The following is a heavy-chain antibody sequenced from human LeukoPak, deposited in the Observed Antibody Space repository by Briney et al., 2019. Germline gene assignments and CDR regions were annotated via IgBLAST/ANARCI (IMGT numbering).Heavy chain of an antibody. V-gene: IGHV3-48*03. D-gene: IGHD3-22*01. CDR1: GFTFSSYE. CDR3: ARDQPYFYDSSGYYPRYYYHMDV. CDR2: FSSGGNIM. J-gene: IGHJ6*03. Sequence: GGSLRLSCVASGFTFSSYEMNWGRQAPGPGVESISYFSSGGNIMEYADSVKGRFTISRDNAKNSLYLQMDSLRAEDTAVYYCARDQPYFYDSSGYYPRYYYHMDVWGKGTTVTVSS.